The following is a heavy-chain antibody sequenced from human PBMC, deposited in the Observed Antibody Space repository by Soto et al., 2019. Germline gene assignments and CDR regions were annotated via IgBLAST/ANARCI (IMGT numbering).Heavy chain of an antibody. J-gene: IGHJ6*02. CDR2: IIPIFGTA. D-gene: IGHD2-8*01. Sequence: QVQLVQSGAEVKKPGSSVKVSCKASGGTFSSYAISWVRQAPGQGLEWMGGIIPIFGTANYAQKFQGRVTITADESTSTAYMELSSLRSEDTAVYYCARVPGAGWSAYYYYGMDVWGQGTTVTVSS. CDR1: GGTFSSYA. V-gene: IGHV1-69*12. CDR3: ARVPGAGWSAYYYYGMDV.